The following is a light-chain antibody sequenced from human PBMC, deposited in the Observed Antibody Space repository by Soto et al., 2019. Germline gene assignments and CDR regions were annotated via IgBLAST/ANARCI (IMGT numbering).Light chain of an antibody. CDR3: SSHAGSNTYVV. J-gene: IGLJ2*01. Sequence: QLVLTQPASVSGSPGQSIAISCTGTSGDVGGYNLVSWYQQHPGKAPKFLIYENNKRPSGVSDRFSGSKSGNTASLTISGLQAEDEADYYCSSHAGSNTYVVFGGGTKVTVL. CDR2: ENN. V-gene: IGLV2-23*01. CDR1: SGDVGGYNL.